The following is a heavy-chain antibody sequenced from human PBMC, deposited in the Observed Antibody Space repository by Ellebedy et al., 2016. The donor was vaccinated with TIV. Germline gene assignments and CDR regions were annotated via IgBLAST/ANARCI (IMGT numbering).Heavy chain of an antibody. J-gene: IGHJ4*01. CDR2: IRAGNRET. CDR1: GHSFITYG. CDR3: AKDETD. V-gene: IGHV1-3*01. Sequence: AASVKVSCKASGHSFITYGIHWVRQAPGQGLEWMGWIRAGNRETHFSQKFQGRVILTSDTSASTVYMELSSLRSEDTAVYYCAKDETDWGQGTLVTVTS.